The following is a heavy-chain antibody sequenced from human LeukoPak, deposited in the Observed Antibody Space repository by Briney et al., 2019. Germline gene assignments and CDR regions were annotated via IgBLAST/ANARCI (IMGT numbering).Heavy chain of an antibody. Sequence: ASVKVSCKVSGYTLTELSMHWVRQAPGKGLEWMGGFDPEDGETFYAQKFQGRVTMTEDTSTDTAYMELSSLRSEDTAVYYCATGVWRLSPYNNWGQGTLVTVSS. J-gene: IGHJ4*02. D-gene: IGHD1-1*01. CDR2: FDPEDGET. V-gene: IGHV1-24*01. CDR1: GYTLTELS. CDR3: ATGVWRLSPYNN.